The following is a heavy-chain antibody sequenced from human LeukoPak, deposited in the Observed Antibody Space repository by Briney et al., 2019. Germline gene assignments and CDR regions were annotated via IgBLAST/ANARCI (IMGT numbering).Heavy chain of an antibody. CDR2: IYYSGST. D-gene: IGHD3-3*01. Sequence: SETLSLTCTVSGGSISSYYWSWIRQPPGKGLEWIGYIYYSGSTNYNPSLKRRVTISVDTSKNQFSLKLSSVTAADTAVYYCARDSGGSRGSRVYDFWSGYYTDAFDIWGQGTMVTVSS. CDR3: ARDSGGSRGSRVYDFWSGYYTDAFDI. V-gene: IGHV4-59*01. CDR1: GGSISSYY. J-gene: IGHJ3*02.